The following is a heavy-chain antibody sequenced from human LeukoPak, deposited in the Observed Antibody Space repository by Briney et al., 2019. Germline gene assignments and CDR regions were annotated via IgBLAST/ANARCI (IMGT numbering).Heavy chain of an antibody. V-gene: IGHV3-23*01. D-gene: IGHD6-19*01. CDR1: GFTFSSYA. Sequence: GGFLRLSCAASGFTFSSYAMSWVRQAPGKGLEWVSAISGSGGNTYYADSVKGRFTISRDNSKNTLYLQMNSLRADDTAVYYCATAYSSGWYGAFDIWGQGTMVTVSS. CDR2: ISGSGGNT. J-gene: IGHJ3*02. CDR3: ATAYSSGWYGAFDI.